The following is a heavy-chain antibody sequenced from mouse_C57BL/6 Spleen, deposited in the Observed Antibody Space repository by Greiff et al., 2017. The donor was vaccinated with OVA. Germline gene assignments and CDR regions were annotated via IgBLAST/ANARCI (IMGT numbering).Heavy chain of an antibody. J-gene: IGHJ3*01. D-gene: IGHD2-4*01. CDR1: GFNIKDYY. Sequence: EVKLQESGAELVKPGASVKLSCTASGFNIKDYYMHWVKQRTEQGLEWIGRLDPEDGETKYDPKFQGKAPITADTSTNTAYLQLSSLTSEDTAIYYCARNPYDYGWFAYWGQGTLVTVSA. CDR3: ARNPYDYGWFAY. CDR2: LDPEDGET. V-gene: IGHV14-2*01.